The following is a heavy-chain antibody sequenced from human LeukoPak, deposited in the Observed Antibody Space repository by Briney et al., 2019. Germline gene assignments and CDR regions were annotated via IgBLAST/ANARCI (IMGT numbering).Heavy chain of an antibody. V-gene: IGHV4-34*01. CDR2: INHSGST. CDR3: ASFSGSDFDY. Sequence: PSETLSLTCAVYGGSFRGYYWSWIRQPPGKGLEWIGEINHSGSTNYNPSLKSRVTISVDTSKNQFSLKLSSVTAADTAVYYCASFSGSDFDYWGQGTLVTVSS. D-gene: IGHD2/OR15-2a*01. J-gene: IGHJ4*02. CDR1: GGSFRGYY.